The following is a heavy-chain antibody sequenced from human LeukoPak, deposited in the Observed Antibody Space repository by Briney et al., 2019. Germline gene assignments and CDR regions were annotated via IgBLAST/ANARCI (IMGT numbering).Heavy chain of an antibody. J-gene: IGHJ5*02. Sequence: PSETLSLTCAVYGGSFSGYYWSWIRHPPGKGLEWIGEINHMGSTNYSPYLKSRVTISVDTSKNQFSLKLSSVTAADTAVYYCARGGRIVVVVAARRYNWFDPWGQGTLVTASS. D-gene: IGHD2-15*01. CDR3: ARGGRIVVVVAARRYNWFDP. V-gene: IGHV4-34*01. CDR2: INHMGST. CDR1: GGSFSGYY.